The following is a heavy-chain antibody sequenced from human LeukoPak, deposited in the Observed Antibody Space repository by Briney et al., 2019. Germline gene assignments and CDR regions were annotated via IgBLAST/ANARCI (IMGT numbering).Heavy chain of an antibody. CDR1: GFTSSSYA. CDR2: ISGSAGST. Sequence: GGSLRLSCAASGFTSSSYAMSWVRQAPGKGLEWVSAISGSAGSTYYADSVKGRFTISRDNSKNTLYLQMNSLRAEDTAVYYCAKGVSRYCSSTSCYPPFDYWGQGTLVTVSS. CDR3: AKGVSRYCSSTSCYPPFDY. V-gene: IGHV3-23*01. D-gene: IGHD2-2*01. J-gene: IGHJ4*02.